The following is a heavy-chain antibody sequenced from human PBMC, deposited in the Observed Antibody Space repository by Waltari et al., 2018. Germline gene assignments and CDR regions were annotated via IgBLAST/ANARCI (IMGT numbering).Heavy chain of an antibody. J-gene: IGHJ4*02. D-gene: IGHD6-6*01. Sequence: EVQLVESGEGLVQPGGSLRLSCAASGFTFSSYSMNWVRQAPGKGLEWISYIRSSSDTIYYADSVKGRFTISRDNAKNSLYLQMNSLRVEDTAVYYCARGEYSLTYWGQGTLVTVPS. V-gene: IGHV3-48*04. CDR1: GFTFSSYS. CDR3: ARGEYSLTY. CDR2: IRSSSDTI.